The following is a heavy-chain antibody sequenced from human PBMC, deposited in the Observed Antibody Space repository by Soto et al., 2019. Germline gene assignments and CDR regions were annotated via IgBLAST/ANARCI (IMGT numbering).Heavy chain of an antibody. CDR3: ARGRVDGGELDL. D-gene: IGHD1-26*01. Sequence: VQLVESGGGVVQPGRSLRLSCAASGFTFRTYGMYWVRQAPGKGLEWVAGIWYDASNKYYADSVKGRFTISRDKSENTLYLQMSSLRAEDTSVYYCARGRVDGGELDLWGQGTLVTVSS. V-gene: IGHV3-33*08. CDR2: IWYDASNK. CDR1: GFTFRTYG. J-gene: IGHJ4*02.